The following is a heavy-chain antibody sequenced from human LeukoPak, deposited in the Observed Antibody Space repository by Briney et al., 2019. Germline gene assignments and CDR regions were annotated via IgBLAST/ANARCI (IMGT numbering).Heavy chain of an antibody. J-gene: IGHJ4*02. CDR3: ATLSEF. CDR2: INHDGTAT. Sequence: GGSLRLSCAASGFTFTNYWMHWVRQVPGKGLVWVSGINHDGTATFYADSVKGRFTISRDNAKNTVYLQMNGLRAEDTAPYYCATLSEFWGQGTLVTVSS. V-gene: IGHV3-74*01. D-gene: IGHD3-16*01. CDR1: GFTFTNYW.